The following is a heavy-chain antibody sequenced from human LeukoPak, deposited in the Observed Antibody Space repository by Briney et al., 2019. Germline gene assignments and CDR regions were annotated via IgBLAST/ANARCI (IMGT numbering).Heavy chain of an antibody. CDR3: ARWLGAIAWPYYFDY. Sequence: GGSLRLSCAASGFTFSTYEMNWVRQAPGKGLEWVSYISSRGSAIYYADSVKGRFTISRDIAKTSLYLQMNSLRAENTAVYYCARWLGAIAWPYYFDYWGQGTLVTVSS. CDR2: ISSRGSAI. CDR1: GFTFSTYE. D-gene: IGHD3-16*02. J-gene: IGHJ4*02. V-gene: IGHV3-48*03.